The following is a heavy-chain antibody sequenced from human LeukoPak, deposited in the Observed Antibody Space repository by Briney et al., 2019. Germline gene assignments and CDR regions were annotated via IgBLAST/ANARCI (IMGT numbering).Heavy chain of an antibody. Sequence: PSETLSLTCNVPGDSMRNYHWSWIRQPAGKGPEWIGRIHGSGSTTYNPSLRSRVTMSVDTSKNQFSLNLNSLTAADTAVYYCARGAYGSGSRNWFDPWGQGILVTVSS. V-gene: IGHV4-4*07. CDR3: ARGAYGSGSRNWFDP. D-gene: IGHD3-10*01. CDR2: IHGSGST. CDR1: GDSMRNYH. J-gene: IGHJ5*02.